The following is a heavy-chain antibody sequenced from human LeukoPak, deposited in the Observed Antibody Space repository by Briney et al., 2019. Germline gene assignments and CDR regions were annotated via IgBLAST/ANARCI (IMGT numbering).Heavy chain of an antibody. J-gene: IGHJ4*02. V-gene: IGHV1-46*01. CDR1: GYTFTSYY. CDR3: AADYYGSGPFDS. Sequence: GASVKVSCKASGYTFTSYYMHWVRQAPGQGLEWIGIINPSGGSTSYAQKFQGRVTMTRDTSTSTVYMELSSLRSEDTAVYSCAADYYGSGPFDSWGQGTLVTVSS. D-gene: IGHD3-10*01. CDR2: INPSGGST.